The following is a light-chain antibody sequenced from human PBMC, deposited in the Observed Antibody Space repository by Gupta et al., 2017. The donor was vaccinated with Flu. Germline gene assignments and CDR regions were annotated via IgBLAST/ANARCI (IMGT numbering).Light chain of an antibody. CDR1: QDISNY. CDR3: QQEYNLPLT. J-gene: IGKJ4*01. CDR2: DAS. V-gene: IGKV1-33*01. Sequence: DIQMTQSPSSLSASVGDRVTITCQASQDISNYLNWYQQKPGKAPKLLIYDASNLETGVPSRFSGSGSGTDFTFTIISLQPEDIATYYCQQEYNLPLTFGGGTKVEIK.